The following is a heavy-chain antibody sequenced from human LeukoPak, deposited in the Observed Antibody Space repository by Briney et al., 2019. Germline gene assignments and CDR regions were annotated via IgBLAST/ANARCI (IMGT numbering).Heavy chain of an antibody. CDR2: IYYRGST. Sequence: SETLSLTCTVSGGSISSYYWSWIRQPPGKGLEWIGYIYYRGSTNYNPSLKSRVTISVDTSKNQFSLKLSSVTAADTAVYYCARGYGDYSNWFDPWGQGTLVTVSS. J-gene: IGHJ5*02. CDR3: ARGYGDYSNWFDP. D-gene: IGHD4-17*01. CDR1: GGSISSYY. V-gene: IGHV4-59*01.